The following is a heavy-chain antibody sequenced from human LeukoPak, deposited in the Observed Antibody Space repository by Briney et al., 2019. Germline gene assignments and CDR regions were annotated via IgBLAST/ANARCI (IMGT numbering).Heavy chain of an antibody. Sequence: ASLTVSCKASGYSFTGYYLNWVRQAPGEGLEWMGWTNPYSGGTSYSQKFQGRVTMTRDTSNTTAYLELNNLTPDDTAVYYCARYPPDDFWGQGTLVTVSS. J-gene: IGHJ4*02. CDR3: ARYPPDDF. CDR1: GYSFTGYY. V-gene: IGHV1-2*02. CDR2: TNPYSGGT.